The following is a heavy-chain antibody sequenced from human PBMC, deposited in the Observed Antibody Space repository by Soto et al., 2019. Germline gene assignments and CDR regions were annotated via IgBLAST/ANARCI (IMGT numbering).Heavy chain of an antibody. J-gene: IGHJ4*02. D-gene: IGHD2-8*01. Sequence: EVQLLESGGGLGQPGGSLRLSCTASGFTFRKYAMSWVRQAPGKGLEWISGISDSDDDTYYVDSVRGRFTISRDNSKNTLYLQMNSLRGDDTAVYYCAKDGGVSARYFDTWGQGTLVTVSS. CDR3: AKDGGVSARYFDT. V-gene: IGHV3-23*01. CDR2: ISDSDDDT. CDR1: GFTFRKYA.